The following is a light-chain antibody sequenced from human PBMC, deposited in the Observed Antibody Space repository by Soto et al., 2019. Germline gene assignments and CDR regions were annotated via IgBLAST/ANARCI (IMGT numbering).Light chain of an antibody. Sequence: IVMTQSPATLSVSPGERATLSCRASQSLSSNLAWYQQKPGQAPRLLIYGASTRATGIPARFSGSGSGTEFTLTISSLQSEDFAVYYCQQYNDWPRRLTFGGGTKV. CDR3: QQYNDWPRRLT. V-gene: IGKV3-15*01. J-gene: IGKJ4*01. CDR1: QSLSSN. CDR2: GAS.